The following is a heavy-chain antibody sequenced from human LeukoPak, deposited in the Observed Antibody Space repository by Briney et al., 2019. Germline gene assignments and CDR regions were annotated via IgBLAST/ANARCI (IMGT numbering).Heavy chain of an antibody. D-gene: IGHD2-21*01. V-gene: IGHV4-61*02. CDR1: GGSISSGSYY. CDR3: ARDRISLDYYYYMDV. Sequence: PSETLSLTCTVSGGSISSGSYYWSWIRQPAGKGLEWIGRIYTSGSTNYNPSLKSRVTISVDTSKNQFSPKLSSVTAADTAVYYCARDRISLDYYYYMDVWGKGTTVTVSS. J-gene: IGHJ6*03. CDR2: IYTSGST.